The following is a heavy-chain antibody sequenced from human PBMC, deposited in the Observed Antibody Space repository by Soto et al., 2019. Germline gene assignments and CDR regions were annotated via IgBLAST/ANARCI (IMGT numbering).Heavy chain of an antibody. CDR1: A. D-gene: IGHD6-13*01. CDR3: AKDLAPISSLYRGHDASTF. V-gene: IGHV3-23*01. J-gene: IGHJ3*01. CDR2: VSGSGGNT. Sequence: AGNRVRKTQGKGLEWVSAVSGSGGNTFYADSVKGRFTISRDNSKNTLYMQMNSLRAEDTAVYYCAKDLAPISSLYRGHDASTFWGQGSMVTVSS.